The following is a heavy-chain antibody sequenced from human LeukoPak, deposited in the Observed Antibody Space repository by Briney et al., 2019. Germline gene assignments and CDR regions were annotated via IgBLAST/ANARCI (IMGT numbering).Heavy chain of an antibody. V-gene: IGHV1-2*02. D-gene: IGHD3-22*01. Sequence: ASVKVSCKASGYTFTGYYMHWVRQAPGQGLEWMGWINSNNGGTNYAQKFQGRVTMTRDTSISTAYMELSSLRSDDTAVYYCASPAPYYDNSGYYPLDHWGRGTLVTVSS. J-gene: IGHJ5*02. CDR2: INSNNGGT. CDR3: ASPAPYYDNSGYYPLDH. CDR1: GYTFTGYY.